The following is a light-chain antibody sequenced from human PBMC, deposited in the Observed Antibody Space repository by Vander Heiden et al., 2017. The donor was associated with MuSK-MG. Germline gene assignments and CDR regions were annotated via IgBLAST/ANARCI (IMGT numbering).Light chain of an antibody. Sequence: EIVLTQSPATLSLSPGERATLSCRASQSVSSYLAWYQQKPGQAPRLLTYDASNRATGIPARFSGSGSGTDFTLTISSLEPEDFAVYYCQQRSNWPTFGQGTKLEIK. CDR3: QQRSNWPT. CDR2: DAS. CDR1: QSVSSY. V-gene: IGKV3-11*01. J-gene: IGKJ2*01.